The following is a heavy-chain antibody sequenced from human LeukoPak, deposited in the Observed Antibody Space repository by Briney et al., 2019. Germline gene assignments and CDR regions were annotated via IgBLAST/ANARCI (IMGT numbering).Heavy chain of an antibody. D-gene: IGHD3-3*01. Sequence: GGSLRLSCAASGFTFSSYAMSWVRQAPGKGLEWVSAISGSGGSTYYADSVKGRFTISRDNSKNTLYLQMNSLRAEDTAVYYCAKKVVGIFGVDDAFDIWGQGTMVTVSS. J-gene: IGHJ3*02. V-gene: IGHV3-23*01. CDR2: ISGSGGST. CDR3: AKKVVGIFGVDDAFDI. CDR1: GFTFSSYA.